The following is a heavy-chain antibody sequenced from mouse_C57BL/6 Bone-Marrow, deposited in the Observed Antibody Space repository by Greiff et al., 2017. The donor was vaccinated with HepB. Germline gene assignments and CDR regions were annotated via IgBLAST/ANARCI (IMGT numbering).Heavy chain of an antibody. D-gene: IGHD4-1*01. CDR1: GYTFTSYG. V-gene: IGHV1-81*01. J-gene: IGHJ4*01. CDR3: ARMELGRAFYAMDY. Sequence: LQQSGAELARPGASVKLSCKASGYTFTSYGISWVKQRTGQGLEWIGEIYPRSGNTYYNEKFKGKATLTADKSSSTAYMELRSLTSEDSAVYFCARMELGRAFYAMDYWGQGTSVTVSS. CDR2: IYPRSGNT.